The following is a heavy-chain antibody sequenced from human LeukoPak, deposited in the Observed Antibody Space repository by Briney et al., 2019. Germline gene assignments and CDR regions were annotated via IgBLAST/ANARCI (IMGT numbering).Heavy chain of an antibody. Sequence: GGSLRLSCAASGFTFDDYAMHWVRQAPGKGLEWVSLISGDGYRTYYADSIKGRFAISRDNSRNSLYLQVHSLRSEDTALYYCAKDIRERGYAAFWGQGTLVIVSS. J-gene: IGHJ4*02. V-gene: IGHV3-43*02. CDR3: AKDIRERGYAAF. CDR1: GFTFDDYA. D-gene: IGHD3-22*01. CDR2: ISGDGYRT.